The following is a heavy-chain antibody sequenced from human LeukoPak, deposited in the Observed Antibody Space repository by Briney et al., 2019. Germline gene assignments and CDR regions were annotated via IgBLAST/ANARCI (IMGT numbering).Heavy chain of an antibody. D-gene: IGHD3-3*01. V-gene: IGHV4-31*03. CDR3: ARAYDFWSGYYSAFDY. CDR1: GGSISSGGYY. Sequence: SETLSLTCTVSGGSISSGGYYWSWIRQHPGKGLEWIGYIYYSGSTYYNPSLKSRVTISVDTSKNQFSLKLSSVTAADTAVYYCARAYDFWSGYYSAFDYWGQGTLVTVSS. CDR2: IYYSGST. J-gene: IGHJ4*02.